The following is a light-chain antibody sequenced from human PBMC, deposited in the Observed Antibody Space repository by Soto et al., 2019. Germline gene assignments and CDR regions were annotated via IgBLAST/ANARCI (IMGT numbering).Light chain of an antibody. CDR1: QNVHIN. J-gene: IGKJ2*01. V-gene: IGKV3-15*01. CDR2: GVS. Sequence: TVMTQSPDTLSVSPGDTATLSCRSSQNVHINLAWYQQKPGQAPTLLIYGVSARAPGVPARFSGTGSESEFTLTIRNLQSEDFGVYYCQQYETWPRTFGQGTK. CDR3: QQYETWPRT.